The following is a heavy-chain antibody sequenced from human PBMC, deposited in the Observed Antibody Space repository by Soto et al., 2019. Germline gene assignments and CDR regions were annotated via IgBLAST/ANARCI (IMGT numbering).Heavy chain of an antibody. J-gene: IGHJ4*02. CDR1: GFTFSSEY. Sequence: EVQLVESGGGLVQPGGSLRLSCVASGFTFSSEYMSWVRQAPGKGLEWVGNINQDGSEIYYLDSVKGRFTISRDNAKKSVFLQMNSLRAEDMAVYYCATIAAVRFDYWGQGTLVTVSS. D-gene: IGHD6-13*01. CDR2: INQDGSEI. CDR3: ATIAAVRFDY. V-gene: IGHV3-7*02.